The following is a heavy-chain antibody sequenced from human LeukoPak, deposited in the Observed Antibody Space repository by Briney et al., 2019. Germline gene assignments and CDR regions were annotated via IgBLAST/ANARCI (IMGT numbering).Heavy chain of an antibody. Sequence: SETLSLTCTVSGYSISSGYYWGWIRQPPGKGLEWIGSIYHSGSTYYNPSLKSRVTISVDTSKNQFSLKLNSVAAADTAVYYCASSPYYGSGGSWGQGTLVTVSS. D-gene: IGHD3-10*01. V-gene: IGHV4-38-2*02. CDR2: IYHSGST. CDR3: ASSPYYGSGGS. CDR1: GYSISSGYY. J-gene: IGHJ4*02.